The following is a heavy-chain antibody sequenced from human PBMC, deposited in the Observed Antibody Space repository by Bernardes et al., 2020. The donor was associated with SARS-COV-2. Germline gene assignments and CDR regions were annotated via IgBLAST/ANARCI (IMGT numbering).Heavy chain of an antibody. D-gene: IGHD1-7*01. CDR3: ATGGITGTTWFDP. J-gene: IGHJ5*02. CDR1: GYTLTELS. V-gene: IGHV1-24*01. Sequence: ASVKVSCMVSGYTLTELSMHWVRQAPGKGLEWMGGFDPEDGETIYAQKFQGRVTMTEDTSTDTAYMELSSLRSEDTAVYYCATGGITGTTWFDPWGQGTLVTVSS. CDR2: FDPEDGET.